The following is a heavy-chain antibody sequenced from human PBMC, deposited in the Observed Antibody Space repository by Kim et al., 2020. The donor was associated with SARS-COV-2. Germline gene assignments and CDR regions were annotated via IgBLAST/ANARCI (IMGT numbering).Heavy chain of an antibody. CDR2: T. J-gene: IGHJ6*02. Sequence: TNYHPTLKSRVTISVDTSKNQFSLKRSSVTAADTAVYYGASLYYYYGMDVWGQGTTVTVSS. V-gene: IGHV4-34*01. CDR3: ASLYYYYGMDV.